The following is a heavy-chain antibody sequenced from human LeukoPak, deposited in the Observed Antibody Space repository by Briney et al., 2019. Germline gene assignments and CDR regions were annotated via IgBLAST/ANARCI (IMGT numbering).Heavy chain of an antibody. CDR3: ARDRGYAEPSYFDY. Sequence: PGGSLRLSCAASGFTFSSYGMYWVRQAPGKGLEWVAVIWYDGSNKYYADSVKGRFTISRDNSKNTLYLQMNSLRAEDTAVYYCARDRGYAEPSYFDYWGQGTLVTVSS. V-gene: IGHV3-33*01. J-gene: IGHJ4*02. CDR1: GFTFSSYG. D-gene: IGHD1-1*01. CDR2: IWYDGSNK.